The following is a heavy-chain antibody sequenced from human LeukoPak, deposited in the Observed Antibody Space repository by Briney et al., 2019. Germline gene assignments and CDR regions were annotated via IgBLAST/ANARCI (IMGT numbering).Heavy chain of an antibody. J-gene: IGHJ4*02. CDR1: GFTFSSFA. CDR2: ISGMGGST. CDR3: ARAHYYDSSGFAY. D-gene: IGHD3-22*01. Sequence: GGSLRLSCAASGFTFSSFAMSWVGQAPGKGREWVSAISGMGGSTYYADSLKVGSTISRDNSKNPLYLQMHSLRAEDTAVYYCARAHYYDSSGFAYWGQGTLVTVSS. V-gene: IGHV3-23*01.